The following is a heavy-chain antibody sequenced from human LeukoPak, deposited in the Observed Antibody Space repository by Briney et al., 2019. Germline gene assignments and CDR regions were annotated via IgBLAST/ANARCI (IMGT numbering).Heavy chain of an antibody. D-gene: IGHD2-2*01. Sequence: GGSLRLSCAASGFTFRTYDMTWARQAPGQGLQWVSLIWTSDTAFYADSVKGRVTIYRDNSANTLYLQMNSLGVEDTAVYYCATAHQFSFQAWGQGTVVTVSS. CDR3: ATAHQFSFQA. J-gene: IGHJ1*01. CDR1: GFTFRTYD. CDR2: LIWTSDTA. V-gene: IGHV3-23*01.